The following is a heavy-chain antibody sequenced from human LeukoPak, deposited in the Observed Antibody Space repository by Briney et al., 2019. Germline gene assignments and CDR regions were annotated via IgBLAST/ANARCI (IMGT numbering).Heavy chain of an antibody. D-gene: IGHD2-2*01. J-gene: IGHJ5*02. CDR3: ARHHPLGYCSSTSCPGFDP. CDR1: GGSISSYY. V-gene: IGHV4-59*08. Sequence: SETLSLTCTVSGGSISSYYWSWIRQPPGKGLEWIGYIYYSGSTSYNPSLKSRVTISVDTSKNQFSLKLSSVTAADTAVYYCARHHPLGYCSSTSCPGFDPWGQGTLVTVSS. CDR2: IYYSGST.